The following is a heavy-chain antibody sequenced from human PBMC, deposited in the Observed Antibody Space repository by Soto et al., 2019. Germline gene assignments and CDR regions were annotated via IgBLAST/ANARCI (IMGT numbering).Heavy chain of an antibody. J-gene: IGHJ6*02. CDR1: GGTFSSYA. CDR3: ARDLVPVPEQQLVPGDLSGGMDV. D-gene: IGHD6-13*01. V-gene: IGHV1-69*13. CDR2: IIPIFGTA. Sequence: SVKVSCKASGGTFSSYAISWVRQAPGQGLEWMGGIIPIFGTANYAQKFQGRVTITADESTSTAYMELSGLRSEDTAVYYCARDLVPVPEQQLVPGDLSGGMDVWGQGTTVTVSS.